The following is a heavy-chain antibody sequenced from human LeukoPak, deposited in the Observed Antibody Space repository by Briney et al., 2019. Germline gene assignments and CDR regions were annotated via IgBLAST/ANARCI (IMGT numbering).Heavy chain of an antibody. D-gene: IGHD6-19*01. J-gene: IGHJ4*02. CDR3: ARDRGGSGYPIYYFDY. V-gene: IGHV1-2*02. CDR1: GYTFTGYY. CDR2: INPNSGGT. Sequence: ASVKVSCKASGYTFTGYYMHWVRQAPGQGLEWMGWINPNSGGTNYAQKFQGRVTMTRDTSISTAYMELSRLRSDDTAVYYCARDRGGSGYPIYYFDYWGQGTLVTVSS.